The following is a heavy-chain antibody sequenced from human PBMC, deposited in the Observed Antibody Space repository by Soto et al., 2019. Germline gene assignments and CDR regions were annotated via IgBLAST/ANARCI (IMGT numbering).Heavy chain of an antibody. CDR1: GGSFSGYY. V-gene: IGHV4-34*01. Sequence: SETLSLTCAVYGGSFSGYYWSWIRQPPGKGLEWIGEINHSGSTNYNPSLKSRVTISVDTSKNQFSLKLSSVTAADTAVYYCARAYYYYYYGMDVWGQGTTVTVSS. CDR2: INHSGST. CDR3: ARAYYYYYYGMDV. J-gene: IGHJ6*02.